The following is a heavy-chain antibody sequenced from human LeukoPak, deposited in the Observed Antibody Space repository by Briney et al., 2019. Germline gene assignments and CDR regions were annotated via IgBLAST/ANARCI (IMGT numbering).Heavy chain of an antibody. CDR2: IYYSGST. J-gene: IGHJ4*02. CDR1: GGSFSGYY. D-gene: IGHD5-18*01. CDR3: ARHTTGMQLWLRWFDF. V-gene: IGHV4-34*01. Sequence: SETLSLTCAVYGGSFSGYYWSWIRQPPGKGLEWIGSIYYSGSTYYNPSLKSRVTISVDTSKNQFSLKLSSVTAADTAVYYCARHTTGMQLWLRWFDFWGQGTLVTVSS.